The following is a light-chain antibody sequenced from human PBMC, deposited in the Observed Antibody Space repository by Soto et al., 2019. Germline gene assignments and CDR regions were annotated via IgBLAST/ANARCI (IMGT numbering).Light chain of an antibody. CDR3: SSFAGNNIMV. CDR2: DVS. V-gene: IGLV2-8*01. Sequence: QSALAQPPSASGSPGQSVTISCTGTSSDVGGYNYVSWYQQHPGKAPNLMIYDVSKRPSGVPDRFSGSKSGNTASLTVSGLQAEDEADYYCSSFAGNNIMVFGGGTKVTVL. J-gene: IGLJ2*01. CDR1: SSDVGGYNY.